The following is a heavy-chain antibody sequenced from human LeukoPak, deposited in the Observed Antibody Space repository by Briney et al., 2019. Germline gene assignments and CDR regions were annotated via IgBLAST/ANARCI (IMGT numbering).Heavy chain of an antibody. J-gene: IGHJ6*02. CDR3: ARVHCTNGVCYPAYYYYYGMDV. D-gene: IGHD2-8*01. V-gene: IGHV1-69*13. CDR1: GYTFTSYY. Sequence: ASVKVSCKASGYTFTSYYMHWVRQAPGQGLEWMGGIIPIFGTANYAQKFQGRVTITADEFTSTAYMELSSLRSEDTAVYYCARVHCTNGVCYPAYYYYYGMDVWGQGTTVTVSS. CDR2: IIPIFGTA.